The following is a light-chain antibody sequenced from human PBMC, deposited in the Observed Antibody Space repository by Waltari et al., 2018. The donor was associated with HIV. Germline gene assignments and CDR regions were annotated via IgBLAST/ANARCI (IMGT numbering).Light chain of an antibody. V-gene: IGLV2-8*01. CDR1: SSDIGDYDY. CDR3: SSYGGNSNVI. Sequence: QSALTQPPSASGSPGQSVTIPCTGTSSDIGDYDYVSWYQHQPGEAPKLLIYEVLNRPSGAPHRFSGSRAGNTASLTVSGLQAEEEADYYCSSYGGNSNVIFGGGTKLTVL. CDR2: EVL. J-gene: IGLJ2*01.